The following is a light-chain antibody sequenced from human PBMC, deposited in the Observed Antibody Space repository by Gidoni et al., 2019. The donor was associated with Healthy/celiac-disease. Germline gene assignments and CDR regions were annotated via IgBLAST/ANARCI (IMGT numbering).Light chain of an antibody. V-gene: IGLV1-51*01. Sequence: QSVLTQPPSVSAAPGQKVTISCSGSSSNIGNNYVSWYRQLPGTAPKLLIYDNNKRPSGIPDRFSGSKSGTSATLGITGLQTGDEADHYCGTWDSSLSAVVFGGGTKLTVL. CDR2: DNN. CDR3: GTWDSSLSAVV. J-gene: IGLJ2*01. CDR1: SSNIGNNY.